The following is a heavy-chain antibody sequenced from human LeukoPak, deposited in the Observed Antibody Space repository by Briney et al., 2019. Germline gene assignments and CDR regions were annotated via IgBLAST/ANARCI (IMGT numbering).Heavy chain of an antibody. CDR3: ARERVPNAFDI. CDR2: IYSGGST. V-gene: IGHV3-53*01. CDR1: GCTVSSNY. J-gene: IGHJ3*02. Sequence: GSLRLSCAASGCTVSSNYMSWFRQAPGKGLEWVSVIYSGGSTYYADSVKGRFTISRDNSKNTLYLQMNSLRAEDTAVYYCARERVPNAFDIWGQGTMVTVSS.